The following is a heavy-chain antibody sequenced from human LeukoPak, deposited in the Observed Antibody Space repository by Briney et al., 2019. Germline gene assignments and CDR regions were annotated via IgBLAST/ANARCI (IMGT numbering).Heavy chain of an antibody. J-gene: IGHJ4*02. Sequence: KPSETLSLTCAVYGGSFSGYYWSWIRQPPGKGLEWIGEINHSGSTNYNPSLKSRVTISVDTSKNQFSLKLSSVTAADTAVYYCARARLLDDGRVAEKLRLDYWGQGTLVTVSS. CDR1: GGSFSGYY. CDR3: ARARLLDDGRVAEKLRLDY. V-gene: IGHV4-34*01. CDR2: INHSGST. D-gene: IGHD3-3*01.